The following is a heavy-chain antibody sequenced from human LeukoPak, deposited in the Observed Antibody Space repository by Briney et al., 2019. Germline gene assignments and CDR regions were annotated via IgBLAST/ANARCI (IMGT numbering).Heavy chain of an antibody. V-gene: IGHV3-7*01. CDR1: GFTFSSYW. J-gene: IGHJ4*02. Sequence: GGSLRLSCAASGFTFSSYWMSWVRQAPGQGLEWVANIKQDGSEKYYVDSVKGRFTISRDNAKNSLYLQMNSLRAEDTAVYYCARAEYQLLYFGAIDYWGRGTLVTVSS. CDR2: IKQDGSEK. D-gene: IGHD2-2*02. CDR3: ARAEYQLLYFGAIDY.